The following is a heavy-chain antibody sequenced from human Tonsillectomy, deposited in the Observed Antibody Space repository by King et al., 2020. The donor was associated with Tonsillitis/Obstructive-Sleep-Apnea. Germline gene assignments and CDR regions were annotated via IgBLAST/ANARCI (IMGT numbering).Heavy chain of an antibody. D-gene: IGHD3-10*01. CDR1: GFTFRDHY. CDR2: TGKKSKSYTT. Sequence: VQLVESGGGLVQPGWSLRLSCASSGFTFRDHYKDWVRQAPGKGLWWVGRTGKKSKSYTTEYAASLKGRFTFSRDDSKNALYLQMNSLKTEDTAVYYCARVVRAFDIWGQGTMVTVSS. CDR3: ARVVRAFDI. J-gene: IGHJ3*02. V-gene: IGHV3-72*01.